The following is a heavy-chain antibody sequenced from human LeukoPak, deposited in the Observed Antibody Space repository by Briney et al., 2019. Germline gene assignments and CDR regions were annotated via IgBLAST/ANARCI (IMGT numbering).Heavy chain of an antibody. V-gene: IGHV3-30*18. CDR1: GFTFSNYG. CDR2: VSYDGSNK. J-gene: IGHJ4*02. Sequence: PEKSLRLTCAASGFTFSNYGMHWVRQAPGKGLEWVAIVSYDGSNKYYADSVKGRFTISRDNSKNTLYLQVNSLRAEDTAVYYCAKDRNYLGTLDYWGQGTLVTVSS. CDR3: AKDRNYLGTLDY. D-gene: IGHD1-1*01.